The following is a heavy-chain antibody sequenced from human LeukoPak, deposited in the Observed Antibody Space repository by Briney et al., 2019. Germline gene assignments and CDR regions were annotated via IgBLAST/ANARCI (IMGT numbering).Heavy chain of an antibody. CDR1: GFTFNAYG. V-gene: IGHV3-21*01. D-gene: IGHD3-22*01. Sequence: PGGSLRLSCAASGFTFNAYGMNWVRQAPGKGLEWVSSISSSSTYIYYADSVKGRFTISRDNAKNSLYLQMNSLRAEDTAVYYCAREWRYYDSSGYYDYWGLGTLVTVSS. J-gene: IGHJ4*02. CDR3: AREWRYYDSSGYYDY. CDR2: ISSSSTYI.